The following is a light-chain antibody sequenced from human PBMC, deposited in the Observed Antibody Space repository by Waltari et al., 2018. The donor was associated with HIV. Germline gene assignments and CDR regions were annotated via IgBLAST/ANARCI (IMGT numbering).Light chain of an antibody. CDR3: SLYTSSSVV. CDR2: EVS. J-gene: IGLJ2*01. Sequence: QSALTQPPSVSGSPGQSVTISCTGTSSDVGSYNRFSWYQQPPGTAPKLRIYEVSKRPPGVPVRCSGSKSGNTASRTIAGLQAEDVADNYCSLYTSSSVVFGGGTKLTFL. V-gene: IGLV2-18*01. CDR1: SSDVGSYNR.